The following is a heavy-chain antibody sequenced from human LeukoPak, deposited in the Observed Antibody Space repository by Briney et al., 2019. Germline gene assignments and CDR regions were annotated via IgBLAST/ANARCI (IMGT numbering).Heavy chain of an antibody. CDR3: STLTSRGLSDS. Sequence: PGGSLRLSCAASGFTFTNAWMNWVRQAPGKGLEWVGRIKSKADGETVDYAAPVKGRFTFSRDDSENMLYLQMNSLKSEDTAVYYCSTLTSRGLSDSWGQGTLVTVSS. CDR1: GFTFTNAW. J-gene: IGHJ4*02. CDR2: IKSKADGETV. V-gene: IGHV3-15*07. D-gene: IGHD1-20*01.